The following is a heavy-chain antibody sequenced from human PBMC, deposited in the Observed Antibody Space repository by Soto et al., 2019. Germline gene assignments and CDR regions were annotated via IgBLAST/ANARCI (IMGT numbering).Heavy chain of an antibody. CDR1: GFTFSDYY. Sequence: QVQLVESGGGLVKPGGSLRLSCAASGFTFSDYYMSWIRQAPGKGLVWVSYISSSGSTIYYADSVKGRCTISRDNAKNSLYLQMHSLRAEDTAVYYCERESLTGTTYYYYYGMDVWGQGTTVNVSS. CDR3: ERESLTGTTYYYYYGMDV. D-gene: IGHD1-20*01. J-gene: IGHJ6*02. CDR2: ISSSGSTI. V-gene: IGHV3-11*01.